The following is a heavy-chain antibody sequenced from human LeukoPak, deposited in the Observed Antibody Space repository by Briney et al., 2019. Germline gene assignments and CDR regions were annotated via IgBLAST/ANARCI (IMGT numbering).Heavy chain of an antibody. Sequence: PSETLSLTCTVASRSISSYFWSWIRQPPGKGLEWIGSIYYIGSTNYNPSLKSRVTILVDTSKNQFSLKVSSVTAADTAVYYCARGRQLHLGELFPFAEFFQPWGQGTLVTVFS. CDR2: IYYIGST. V-gene: IGHV4-59*01. CDR1: SRSISSYF. D-gene: IGHD3-16*01. J-gene: IGHJ1*01. CDR3: ARGRQLHLGELFPFAEFFQP.